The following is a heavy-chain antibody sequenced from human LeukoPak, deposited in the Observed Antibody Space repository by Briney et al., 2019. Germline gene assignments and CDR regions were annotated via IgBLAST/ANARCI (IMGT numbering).Heavy chain of an antibody. J-gene: IGHJ5*02. CDR2: IYYSGST. V-gene: IGHV4-59*01. CDR3: ARDRQRGSGWYSTGFDP. Sequence: SETLSLTCTVSGGSISSYYWSWIRQPPGKGLEWIGYIYYSGSTNYNPSLKSRVTISVDTSKNQFSLKLSSVTAADTAVYYCARDRQRGSGWYSTGFDPWGQGTLVTVSS. D-gene: IGHD6-19*01. CDR1: GGSISSYY.